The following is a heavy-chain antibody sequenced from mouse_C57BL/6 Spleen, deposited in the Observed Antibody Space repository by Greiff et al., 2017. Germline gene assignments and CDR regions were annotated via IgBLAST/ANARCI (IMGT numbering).Heavy chain of an antibody. CDR3: AIYSNHYYAMDY. CDR1: GYTFTSYW. J-gene: IGHJ4*01. V-gene: IGHV1-7*01. D-gene: IGHD2-5*01. CDR2: INPSSGYT. Sequence: VQLKQSGAELAKPGASVKLSCKASGYTFTSYWMHWVKQRPGQGLEWIGYINPSSGYTKYNQKFKDKATLTADKSSSTAYMQLSSLTSEDSAVYYYAIYSNHYYAMDYWGQGTSVTVSS.